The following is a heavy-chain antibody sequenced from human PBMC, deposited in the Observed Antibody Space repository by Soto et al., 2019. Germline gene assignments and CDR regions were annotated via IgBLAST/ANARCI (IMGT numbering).Heavy chain of an antibody. CDR1: GVFINTYY. D-gene: IGHD3-9*01. J-gene: IGHJ4*02. V-gene: IGHV4-59*01. Sequence: PSETLSLTCTITGVFINTYYWAWVRQSPGKTLEWLGYLYFNGDAGYSPSLNNRVTFSVDMSKNQFSLTLTSVTPADSAVYYCVRAGPDWSFDNWGQGALVTVSS. CDR3: VRAGPDWSFDN. CDR2: LYFNGDA.